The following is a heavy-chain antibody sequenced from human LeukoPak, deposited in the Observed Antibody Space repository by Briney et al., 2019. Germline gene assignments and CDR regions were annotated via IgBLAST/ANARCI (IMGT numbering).Heavy chain of an antibody. V-gene: IGHV1-2*02. J-gene: IGHJ4*02. D-gene: IGHD1-26*01. Sequence: ASVKVSRKASGYTFTGYYMHWVRQAPGQGLEWMGWINPNSGGTNYAQKFQGRVTMTRDTSISTAYMELSRLRSDDTAVYYCAIIVGATEFFDYWGQGTLVTVSS. CDR3: AIIVGATEFFDY. CDR1: GYTFTGYY. CDR2: INPNSGGT.